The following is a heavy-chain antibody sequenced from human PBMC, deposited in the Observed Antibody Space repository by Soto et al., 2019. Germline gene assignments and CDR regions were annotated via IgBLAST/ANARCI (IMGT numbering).Heavy chain of an antibody. CDR1: GFTFSSYS. J-gene: IGHJ4*02. V-gene: IGHV3-21*01. Sequence: GGSLRLSCAASGFTFSSYSMNWVRQAPGKGLEWVSSISSSSSYIYYADSVKGRFTISRDNAKNSLYLQMNSPRAEDTAVYYCARGTAPIYYDSSGYFDYWGQGTLVTVSS. D-gene: IGHD3-22*01. CDR2: ISSSSSYI. CDR3: ARGTAPIYYDSSGYFDY.